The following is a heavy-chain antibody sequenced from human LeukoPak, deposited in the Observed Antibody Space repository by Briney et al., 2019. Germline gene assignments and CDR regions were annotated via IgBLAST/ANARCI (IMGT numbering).Heavy chain of an antibody. V-gene: IGHV3-53*01. CDR1: GFTVSSNY. CDR2: IYSGGST. J-gene: IGHJ4*02. CDR3: ARGVVGATADYFDY. D-gene: IGHD1-26*01. Sequence: GGSLRLSCAASGFTVSSNYMIWVRQAPGKGLEWVSVIYSGGSTYYADSVKGRFTISRDNSKNTLYLQMNSLRAEDTAVYYCARGVVGATADYFDYWGQGTLVTVSS.